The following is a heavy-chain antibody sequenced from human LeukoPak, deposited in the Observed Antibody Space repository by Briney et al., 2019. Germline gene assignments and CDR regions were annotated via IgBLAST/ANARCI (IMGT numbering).Heavy chain of an antibody. Sequence: GGSLRLSCAASGFTFSNAWMNWVRQAPGKGLEWVANIKQDGSEKFYVDSVKGRFTISRDNAKNSLYLQMNSLRAEDTAVYYCARSPDGPDYWGQGTLVTVSS. J-gene: IGHJ4*02. CDR2: IKQDGSEK. CDR1: GFTFSNAW. CDR3: ARSPDGPDY. V-gene: IGHV3-7*01.